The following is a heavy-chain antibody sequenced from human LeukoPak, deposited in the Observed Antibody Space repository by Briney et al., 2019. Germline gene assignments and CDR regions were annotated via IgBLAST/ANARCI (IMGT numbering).Heavy chain of an antibody. V-gene: IGHV3-7*01. Sequence: GGSLRLSCAASGFTFSTYWMAWVRQASGKGLEWVANIKGDESAKHQADSVKGRFTIFRDNTQNSLYLQMSRLRGEDTGVYYCARDVVGSLDYWGQGTLVTVSS. CDR2: IKGDESAK. D-gene: IGHD1-26*01. CDR3: ARDVVGSLDY. CDR1: GFTFSTYW. J-gene: IGHJ4*02.